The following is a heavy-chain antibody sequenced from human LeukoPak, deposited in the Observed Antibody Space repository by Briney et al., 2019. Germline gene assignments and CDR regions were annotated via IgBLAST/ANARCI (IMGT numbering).Heavy chain of an antibody. D-gene: IGHD6-19*01. CDR3: ARDRGYSSGLPGY. J-gene: IGHJ4*02. CDR2: ISSSSSYI. V-gene: IGHV3-21*01. Sequence: GGSLRLSCAASGFTFSSYSMNWVRQAPGKGLEWVSSISSSSSYIYYADSVKGRFTISRDNAKNSLYLQMNSLRAEDKAVYYCARDRGYSSGLPGYWGQGTLVTVSS. CDR1: GFTFSSYS.